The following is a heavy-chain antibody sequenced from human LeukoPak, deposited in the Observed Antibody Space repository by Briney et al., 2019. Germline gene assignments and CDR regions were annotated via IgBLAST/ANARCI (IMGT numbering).Heavy chain of an antibody. CDR1: GFTFSSYS. Sequence: GGSLRLSCAASGFTFSSYSMTWVRQAPGKGLEWVSSISSSSSYIYYADSVKGRFTISRDNSKNTLYLQMNSLRAEDTAVYYCARDLEWFRNQFNWFDPWGQGTLVTVSS. J-gene: IGHJ5*02. V-gene: IGHV3-21*01. CDR2: ISSSSSYI. CDR3: ARDLEWFRNQFNWFDP. D-gene: IGHD3-3*01.